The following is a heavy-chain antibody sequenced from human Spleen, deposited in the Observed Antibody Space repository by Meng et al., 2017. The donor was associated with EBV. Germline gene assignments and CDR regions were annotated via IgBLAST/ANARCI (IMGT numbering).Heavy chain of an antibody. CDR3: ARERGAGTYQGFDY. J-gene: IGHJ4*02. CDR2: VYHNGNT. CDR1: GASISTNNW. D-gene: IGHD3-10*01. V-gene: IGHV4-4*01. Sequence: VHPEAAGPDLVKHAGPLYPTCAVSGASISTNNWWHWVRQPQGKGLEWIVEVYHNGNTNSNPSLKSRVSMSVDELKNQFSLQLSFVTAADTAVYFCARERGAGTYQGFDYWGQGILVTVSS.